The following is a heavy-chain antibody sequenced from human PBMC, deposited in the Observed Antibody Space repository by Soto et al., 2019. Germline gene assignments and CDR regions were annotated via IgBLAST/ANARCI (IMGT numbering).Heavy chain of an antibody. CDR2: IYHSGST. J-gene: IGHJ6*02. Sequence: QLQLQESGSGLVKPSQTLSLTCAVSGGSISSGGYSWSWIRQPPGKGLEWIGYIYHSGSTYYNPSLKSRVTILVDRSKNQFSRKLSYVTAADTAVYYCARAHYGDYGYGMDVWGQGTTVTVSS. CDR3: ARAHYGDYGYGMDV. V-gene: IGHV4-30-2*01. D-gene: IGHD4-17*01. CDR1: GGSISSGGYS.